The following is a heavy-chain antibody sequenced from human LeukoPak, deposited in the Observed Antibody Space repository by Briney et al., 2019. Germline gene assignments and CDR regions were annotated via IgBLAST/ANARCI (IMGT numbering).Heavy chain of an antibody. V-gene: IGHV4-59*01. CDR3: ARGLHTRSSGRRFDVFEI. D-gene: IGHD3-3*01. Sequence: SETLSLTCTVSGVSISSNYWSWIRQPPGKGLEWIGYIYYNGNTNYNPSLKSRVTISVDTSKNHFSLRLTSVTAADTAVYYCARGLHTRSSGRRFDVFEIWGQGTMVSVSS. CDR1: GVSISSNY. CDR2: IYYNGNT. J-gene: IGHJ3*02.